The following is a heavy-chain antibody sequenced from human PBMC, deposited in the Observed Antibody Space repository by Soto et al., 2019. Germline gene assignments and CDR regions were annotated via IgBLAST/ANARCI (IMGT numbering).Heavy chain of an antibody. V-gene: IGHV3-74*01. CDR3: ARGWLGPEV. CDR2: IANARTGS. J-gene: IGHJ6*04. D-gene: IGHD5-12*01. CDR1: GFTLSGRS. Sequence: EVQLVESGGGLVQPGGSLRLSCAASGFTLSGRSMHWVRQAPGKGLVWVSGIANARTGSTCADSVKGRFTSSRDNAKNMLYLQMNSLAVEDTAVYYCARGWLGPEVWGKGTTGTVSS.